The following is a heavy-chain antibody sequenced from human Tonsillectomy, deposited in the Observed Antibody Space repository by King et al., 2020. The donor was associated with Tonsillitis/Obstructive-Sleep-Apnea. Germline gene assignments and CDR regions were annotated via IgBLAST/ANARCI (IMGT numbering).Heavy chain of an antibody. D-gene: IGHD3-22*01. J-gene: IGHJ3*02. CDR2: IYYSGST. CDR1: GGSISSYY. V-gene: IGHV4-59*01. Sequence: VQLQESGPGLVKPSETLSLTCTVSGGSISSYYWSWIRQPPGKGLEWIGYIYYSGSTNYNPSLKSRVTISVDTSKNQFSLKLSSVTAADTAVYYCAGRASHYYDSSGYDAFDIWGQGTMVTVSS. CDR3: AGRASHYYDSSGYDAFDI.